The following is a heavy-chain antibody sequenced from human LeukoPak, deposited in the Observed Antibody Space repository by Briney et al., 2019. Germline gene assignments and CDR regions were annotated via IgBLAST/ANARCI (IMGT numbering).Heavy chain of an antibody. D-gene: IGHD6-19*01. J-gene: IGHJ4*02. CDR2: IGSNGNTK. V-gene: IGHV3-48*03. CDR1: GFTFSRYE. Sequence: GGSLRLSCVASGFTFSRYEMNWVRQAPGKGLEWVSCIGSNGNTKYYADSVKGRFTISRDNAKNSLYLQMNSLRAEDTAVYYCARGTAVAGNPFDCWGQGTLVTVSS. CDR3: ARGTAVAGNPFDC.